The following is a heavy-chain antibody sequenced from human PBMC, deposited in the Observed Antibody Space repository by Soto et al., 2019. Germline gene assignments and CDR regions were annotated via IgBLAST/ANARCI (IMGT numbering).Heavy chain of an antibody. D-gene: IGHD3-10*01. CDR2: ISSTSSTK. J-gene: IGHJ6*01. CDR1: GFTFSSHG. CDR3: ARRITMVRGPYYYYGIDV. Sequence: LRLSCDASGFTFSSHGMTWVRQAPGKGLEWVAFISSTSSTKNYADSVKGRFTISRDNTKNSLYLQMSSLRDEDTAVYYCARRITMVRGPYYYYGIDVW. V-gene: IGHV3-48*02.